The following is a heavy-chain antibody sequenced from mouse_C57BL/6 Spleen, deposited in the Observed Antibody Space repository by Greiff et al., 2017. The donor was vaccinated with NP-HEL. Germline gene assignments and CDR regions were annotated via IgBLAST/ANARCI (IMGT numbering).Heavy chain of an antibody. CDR3: TIYYDYDRDYFDY. J-gene: IGHJ2*01. CDR2: IDPEDGDT. CDR1: GFNITDYY. V-gene: IGHV14-1*01. Sequence: EVQLQQSGAELVRPGASVKLSCTASGFNITDYYMHWVKQRPEQGLEWIGRIDPEDGDTEYAPKFQGKATMTADTSSNTAYLQLSSLTSEDTAVYYCTIYYDYDRDYFDYWGQGTTLTVSS. D-gene: IGHD2-4*01.